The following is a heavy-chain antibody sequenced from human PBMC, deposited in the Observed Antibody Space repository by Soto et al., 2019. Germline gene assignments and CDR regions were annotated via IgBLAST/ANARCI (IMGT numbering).Heavy chain of an antibody. Sequence: QVQLVESVGGVVQPGRSLRLSCAASGFTFSSYAMHWVRQAPGKGLEWVAVISYDGSNKYYADYVKGRFTISRDNSNNTRYPKMTSLRAEDSAVDYCELGGDFDLWGRGTLVIVSS. CDR2: ISYDGSNK. CDR3: ELGGDFDL. J-gene: IGHJ2*01. D-gene: IGHD3-16*01. V-gene: IGHV3-30*14. CDR1: GFTFSSYA.